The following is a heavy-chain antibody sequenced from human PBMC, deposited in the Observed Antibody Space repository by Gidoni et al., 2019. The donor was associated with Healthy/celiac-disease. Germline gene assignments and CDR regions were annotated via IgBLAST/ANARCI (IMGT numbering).Heavy chain of an antibody. D-gene: IGHD3-10*01. Sequence: EVQLVESVGGLVKPRGSLRLSCAAAGSTPSTYTRNWVRQAPGKGLGWVPSISRSSSYIYYADSVKGRFASSRDKAKNSLYRKMNSLRAEETAVYYCARDWHGSRWFGEVGWGQGTLVTGSS. CDR2: ISRSSSYI. CDR3: ARDWHGSRWFGEVG. V-gene: IGHV3-21*01. J-gene: IGHJ4*02. CDR1: GSTPSTYT.